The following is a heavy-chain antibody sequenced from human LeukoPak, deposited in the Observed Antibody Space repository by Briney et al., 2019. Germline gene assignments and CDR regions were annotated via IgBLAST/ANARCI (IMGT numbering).Heavy chain of an antibody. CDR3: ARDLYSSGWSDAFDI. CDR2: ISYDGSNK. V-gene: IGHV3-30-3*01. Sequence: GGSLRLSCAASGFTFSSYAMHWVRQAPGKGLEWVAVISYDGSNKYYADSVKGRFTISRDNSKNTLYLQMNSLRAEDTAVYYCARDLYSSGWSDAFDIWGQGTMVTVSS. D-gene: IGHD6-19*01. J-gene: IGHJ3*02. CDR1: GFTFSSYA.